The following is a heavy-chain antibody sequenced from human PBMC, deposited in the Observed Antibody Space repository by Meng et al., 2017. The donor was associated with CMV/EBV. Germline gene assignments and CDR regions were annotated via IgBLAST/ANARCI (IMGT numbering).Heavy chain of an antibody. CDR3: ARATDSGWYGVNYYYYYGMDV. J-gene: IGHJ6*02. Sequence: GGSLRLSCAASGFAFSSYAMTWVRQTPGKGLEWVSSISSSSSYIYYADSVKGRFTISRDNAKNSLYLQMNSLRAEDTAVYYCARATDSGWYGVNYYYYYGMDVWGQGTTVTVSS. D-gene: IGHD6-19*01. CDR2: ISSSSSYI. CDR1: GFAFSSYA. V-gene: IGHV3-21*01.